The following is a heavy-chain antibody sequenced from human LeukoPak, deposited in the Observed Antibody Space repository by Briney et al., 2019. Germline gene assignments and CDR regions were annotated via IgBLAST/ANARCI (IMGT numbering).Heavy chain of an antibody. CDR3: ARQQLSQLYYFDY. CDR2: IYYSGST. J-gene: IGHJ4*02. CDR1: GGSISSYY. D-gene: IGHD6-13*01. Sequence: PSETLSLTCTVSGGSISSYYWSWIRQPPGKGLEGIGYIYYSGSTNYNPSLKSRVTISVDTSKNQFSLKLSSVTAADTAVYYCARQQLSQLYYFDYWGQGTLVTVSS. V-gene: IGHV4-59*01.